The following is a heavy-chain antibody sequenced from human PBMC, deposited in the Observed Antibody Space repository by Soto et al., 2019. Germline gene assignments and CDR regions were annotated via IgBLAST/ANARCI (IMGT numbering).Heavy chain of an antibody. CDR1: GGSISSYC. J-gene: IGHJ4*02. Sequence: SETLSLTCTVSGGSISSYCWCWILQPPGKGLEWIGYIYYSGSTNYNPSLKSRVTISVDTSKNQFSLKLSSVTAADTAVYYCARGGWLQLRYFAHWGQGTLVTVS. D-gene: IGHD5-12*01. CDR2: IYYSGST. V-gene: IGHV4-59*01. CDR3: ARGGWLQLRYFAH.